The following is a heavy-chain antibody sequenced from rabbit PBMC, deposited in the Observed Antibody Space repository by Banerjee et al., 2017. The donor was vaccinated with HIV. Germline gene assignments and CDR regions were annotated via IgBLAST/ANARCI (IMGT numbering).Heavy chain of an antibody. CDR1: GFSFSSGYD. CDR2: IYDGSNGIT. Sequence: QSLEESGGDLVKPGASLTLTCTASGFSFSSGYDMCWVRQAPGKGLEWIACIYDGSNGITYYASWAKGRFTISKTSSTTVDLQMTSLTAADTATYFCARVLVGGAGATDLWGPGTLVTVS. V-gene: IGHV1S40*01. CDR3: ARVLVGGAGATDL. D-gene: IGHD4-2*01. J-gene: IGHJ4*01.